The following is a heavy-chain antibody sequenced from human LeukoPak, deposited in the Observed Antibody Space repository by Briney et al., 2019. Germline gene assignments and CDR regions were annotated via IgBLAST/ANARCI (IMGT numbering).Heavy chain of an antibody. V-gene: IGHV3-9*01. Sequence: GGSLRLSCAASGFTFDDYAMHWVRQAPGKGLEWVSGISWNSGSIGYADSVKGRFTISRDNAKNSLYLQMNSLRAEDTALYYCAKGPSYYYDSSSYHAFDIWGQGTMVTVSS. J-gene: IGHJ3*02. CDR2: ISWNSGSI. CDR3: AKGPSYYYDSSSYHAFDI. D-gene: IGHD3-22*01. CDR1: GFTFDDYA.